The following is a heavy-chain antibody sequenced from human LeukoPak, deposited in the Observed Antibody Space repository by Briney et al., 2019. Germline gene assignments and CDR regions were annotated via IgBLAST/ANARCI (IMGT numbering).Heavy chain of an antibody. CDR3: ARRGQAAAGTLSIGNWFDP. CDR2: IYPGDSDT. D-gene: IGHD6-13*01. V-gene: IGHV5-51*01. CDR1: GYSFTSYW. Sequence: GESLKISCKGSGYSFTSYWIGWVRQMPGKGLEWMGIIYPGDSDTRDSPSFQGQVTISADKSISTAYLQWSSLKASDTAMYYCARRGQAAAGTLSIGNWFDPWGQGTLVTVSS. J-gene: IGHJ5*02.